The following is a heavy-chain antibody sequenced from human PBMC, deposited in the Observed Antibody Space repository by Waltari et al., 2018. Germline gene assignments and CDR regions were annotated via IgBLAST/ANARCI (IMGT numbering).Heavy chain of an antibody. V-gene: IGHV1-46*01. CDR1: GHTFSSYY. Sequence: QVHLVQSGVEVKKPGASVKVSCKASGHTFSSYYIHWLRQAPGQGLEWMGMINPTGDQTTYAQRFQGRVTMTRYTSTTTAYMDLRSLKSEDTAVDFCAMSTGYSRFDPWGQGTRVTVSS. CDR3: AMSTGYSRFDP. CDR2: INPTGDQT. D-gene: IGHD3-9*01. J-gene: IGHJ5*02.